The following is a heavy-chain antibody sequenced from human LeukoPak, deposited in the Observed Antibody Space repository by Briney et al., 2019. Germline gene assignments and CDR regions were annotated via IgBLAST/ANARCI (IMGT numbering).Heavy chain of an antibody. CDR2: ISGSGGST. V-gene: IGHV3-23*01. CDR3: AKDQDNWNYVRYFDY. Sequence: SGGSLRLSCAASGFTFSSYAMSWVRQAPGKGLEWVSAISGSGGSTYYADSVKGRFTISRDNSKNTLYLQMNSLRAEGTAVYYCAKDQDNWNYVRYFDYWGQGTLVTVSS. J-gene: IGHJ4*02. D-gene: IGHD1-7*01. CDR1: GFTFSSYA.